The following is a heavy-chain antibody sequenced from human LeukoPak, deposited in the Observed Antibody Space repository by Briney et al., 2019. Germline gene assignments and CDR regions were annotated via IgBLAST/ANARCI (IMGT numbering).Heavy chain of an antibody. CDR2: FDPEDGET. J-gene: IGHJ4*02. Sequence: ASVKVSCKVSGYTLTELSMNWVRQAPGKGLEGMGGFDPEDGETIYAQKFQGRVTMTEDTSTDTAYMELSSLRSEDTAVYYCATVHQGSGSYCFDYWGQGTLVTVSS. V-gene: IGHV1-24*01. CDR3: ATVHQGSGSYCFDY. D-gene: IGHD3-10*01. CDR1: GYTLTELS.